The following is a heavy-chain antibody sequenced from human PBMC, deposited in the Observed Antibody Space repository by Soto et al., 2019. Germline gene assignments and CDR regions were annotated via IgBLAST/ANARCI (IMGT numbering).Heavy chain of an antibody. Sequence: GASVKVSCKASGYTFTSYDMNWVRQATGQGLEWMGWMNPNSGNTGYAQKFQGRVTITADESTSTAYMELSSLRSEDTAVYYCASAWGPSYYYGMDVWGQGTTVTVSS. D-gene: IGHD3-16*01. CDR2: MNPNSGNT. CDR1: GYTFTSYD. J-gene: IGHJ6*02. CDR3: ASAWGPSYYYGMDV. V-gene: IGHV1-8*03.